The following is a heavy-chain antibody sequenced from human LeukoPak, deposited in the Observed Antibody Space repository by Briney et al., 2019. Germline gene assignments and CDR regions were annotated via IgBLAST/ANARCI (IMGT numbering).Heavy chain of an antibody. J-gene: IGHJ4*02. CDR3: ARVYYGSGSFYFDY. V-gene: IGHV4-59*01. CDR2: IYYSGST. CDR1: GGSISSYY. D-gene: IGHD3-10*01. Sequence: SETLSLTCTVSGGSISSYYWSWIEQPPGKELEWIGYIYYSGSTNYNPSLKSRVTISVDTSKNQFSLKLSSVTAADTAVYYCARVYYGSGSFYFDYWGQGTLVTVSS.